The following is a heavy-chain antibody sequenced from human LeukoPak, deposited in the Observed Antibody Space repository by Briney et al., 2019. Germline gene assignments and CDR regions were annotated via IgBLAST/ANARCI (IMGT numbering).Heavy chain of an antibody. D-gene: IGHD2-15*01. J-gene: IGHJ4*02. CDR3: ASSRYCSGGSCYFDY. CDR1: GYTVSSNY. CDR2: IYSGGST. V-gene: IGHV3-53*01. Sequence: GGSLRLSCAASGYTVSSNYMNWVRQAPGKGLEWVSVIYSGGSTYYGDSVKGRFTISRDNSKNTLYLQMNSLRAEDTAVYYCASSRYCSGGSCYFDYWGQGTLVTVSS.